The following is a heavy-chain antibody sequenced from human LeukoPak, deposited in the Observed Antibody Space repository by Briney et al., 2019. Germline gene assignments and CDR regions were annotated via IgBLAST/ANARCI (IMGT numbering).Heavy chain of an antibody. CDR3: ARALDY. CDR1: GGSISNYY. CDR2: IYYSGST. J-gene: IGHJ4*02. V-gene: IGHV4-39*07. Sequence: SETLSLTCTVSGGSISNYYWGWIRQPPGKGLEWIGSIYYSGSTYYNPSLKSRVTISVDTSKNQFSLKLSSVTAADTAVYYCARALDYWGQGTLVTVSS.